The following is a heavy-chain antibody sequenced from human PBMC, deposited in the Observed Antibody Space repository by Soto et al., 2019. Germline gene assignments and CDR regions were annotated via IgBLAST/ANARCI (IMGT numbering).Heavy chain of an antibody. D-gene: IGHD6-19*01. J-gene: IGHJ1*01. Sequence: QVQLVQAGAEVRKPGASVKVSCKASGYTFTNYGISWVRQAPGQGLEWMGWISGFNGKTTYAQTLQGRFTMTADTSTGTAYMELRSLRSDDTAMYYCARDDDAGAVAPDVWGQGTLVTVSS. CDR1: GYTFTNYG. CDR3: ARDDDAGAVAPDV. V-gene: IGHV1-18*01. CDR2: ISGFNGKT.